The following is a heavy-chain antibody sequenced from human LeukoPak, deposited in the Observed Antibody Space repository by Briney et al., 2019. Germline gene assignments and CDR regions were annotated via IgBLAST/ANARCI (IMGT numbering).Heavy chain of an antibody. CDR3: AGGAAAGIPLSVFDY. D-gene: IGHD6-13*01. J-gene: IGHJ4*02. Sequence: GGSLRLSCAASGFTFSSYSMSWVRQAPGKGLEWVSAISGSGGSTYYADSVKGRFTISRDNSKNTLYLQMNSLRAEDTAVYYCAGGAAAGIPLSVFDYWGQGTLVTVSS. V-gene: IGHV3-23*01. CDR2: ISGSGGST. CDR1: GFTFSSYS.